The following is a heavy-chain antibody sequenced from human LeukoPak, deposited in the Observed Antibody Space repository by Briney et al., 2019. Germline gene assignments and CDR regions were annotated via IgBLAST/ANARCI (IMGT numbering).Heavy chain of an antibody. CDR2: IYYSGST. V-gene: IGHV4-59*01. CDR3: ARGVLVRGVIIDYFDY. Sequence: SETLSLTCTVSGGSISSYYWSWIRQPPGKGLEWIGYIYYSGSTNYNPSLKSRVTISVDTSKNQFSLKLSSVTAADTAVYYCARGVLVRGVIIDYFDYWGQGTLVTVSS. CDR1: GGSISSYY. J-gene: IGHJ4*02. D-gene: IGHD3-10*01.